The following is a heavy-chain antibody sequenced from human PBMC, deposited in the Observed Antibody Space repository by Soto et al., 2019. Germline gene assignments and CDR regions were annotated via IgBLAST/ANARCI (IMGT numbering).Heavy chain of an antibody. Sequence: EVQLLESGGGLVQPGGSLRLSCAASGFTFSSFAMSWVRQAPGKGLEWVSAIGSRGDSTYYADSVKGRFTISRDNSKYTRYLQMNSLRAEDTAVYYCAKDLIYGYNSGRPFDSWGQGTLVTVSS. V-gene: IGHV3-23*01. J-gene: IGHJ4*02. CDR1: GFTFSSFA. CDR3: AKDLIYGYNSGRPFDS. D-gene: IGHD6-19*01. CDR2: IGSRGDST.